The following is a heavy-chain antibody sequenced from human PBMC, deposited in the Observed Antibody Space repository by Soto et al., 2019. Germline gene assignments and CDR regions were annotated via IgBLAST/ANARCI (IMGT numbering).Heavy chain of an antibody. D-gene: IGHD1-7*01. V-gene: IGHV4-4*07. CDR3: GRESGETWDYEAS. J-gene: IGHJ5*01. CDR1: GGSMSSYR. CDR2: LNTYGNT. Sequence: QVQLQESGPGLVRPSETLSLTCTVSGGSMSSYRWSWIRQPAGKGLEWIGRLNTYGNTHYNPSLKSRVTVSVDTSRNQFFLTLRSATAADSAVYHCGRESGETWDYEASWGHGTPVTVSS.